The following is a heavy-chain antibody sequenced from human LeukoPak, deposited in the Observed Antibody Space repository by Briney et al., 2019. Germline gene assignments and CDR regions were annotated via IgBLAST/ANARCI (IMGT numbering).Heavy chain of an antibody. J-gene: IGHJ4*02. V-gene: IGHV3-11*01. D-gene: IGHD3-22*01. CDR2: ISSSGSTI. CDR1: GFTFSDYY. Sequence: TGGSLRLSCAVSGFTFSDYYMTWIRQAPGKGLEWVSDISSSGSTIRYADSVEGRFTISRDNAKDSLYLQMNSLRAEDSAMYYCAREYYYDSKGFSTWGQGTLVTVSS. CDR3: AREYYYDSKGFST.